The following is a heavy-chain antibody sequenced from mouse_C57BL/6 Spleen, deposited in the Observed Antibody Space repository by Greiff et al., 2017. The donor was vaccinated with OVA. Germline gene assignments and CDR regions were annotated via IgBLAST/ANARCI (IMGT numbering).Heavy chain of an antibody. CDR3: ARTRYYYGSSYWYFDV. CDR1: GFSLSTSGMG. V-gene: IGHV8-12*01. J-gene: IGHJ1*03. D-gene: IGHD1-1*01. CDR2: IYWDDDK. Sequence: QVTLKVCGPGILQSSQTLSLTCSFSGFSLSTSGMGVSWIRQPSGKGLEWLAHIYWDDDKRYNPSLKSRLTISKDTSRNQVFLKITSVDTADTATYYCARTRYYYGSSYWYFDVWGTGTTVTVSS.